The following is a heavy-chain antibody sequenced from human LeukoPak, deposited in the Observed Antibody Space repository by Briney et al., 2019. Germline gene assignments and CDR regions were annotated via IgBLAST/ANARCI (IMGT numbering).Heavy chain of an antibody. CDR1: GFIFSSYA. V-gene: IGHV3-23*01. Sequence: PGGSLRLSCAASGFIFSSYAMSWVRQAPGKGLEWVSPISNSDGSTYYADSVKGRFSISRDNAENTLYLQMNSLRADDTAVYYCAKATGYLLWGQGTLVTVSS. D-gene: IGHD1-14*01. CDR3: AKATGYLL. J-gene: IGHJ4*02. CDR2: ISNSDGST.